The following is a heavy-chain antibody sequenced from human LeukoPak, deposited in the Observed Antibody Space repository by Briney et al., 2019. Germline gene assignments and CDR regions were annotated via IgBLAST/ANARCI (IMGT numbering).Heavy chain of an antibody. Sequence: SETLSLTCAVYGGSFSGYYWSWIRQPPGKGLEWIGEINHSGSTNYNPSLKSRVTISVDTSKNQFSLKLSSVTAADTAVYYCARVRGDYVYGYWGQGTLVTVSS. J-gene: IGHJ4*02. V-gene: IGHV4-34*01. D-gene: IGHD4-17*01. CDR2: INHSGST. CDR1: GGSFSGYY. CDR3: ARVRGDYVYGY.